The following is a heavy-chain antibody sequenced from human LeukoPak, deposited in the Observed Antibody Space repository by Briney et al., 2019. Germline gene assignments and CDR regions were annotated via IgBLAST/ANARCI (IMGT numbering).Heavy chain of an antibody. Sequence: PSETLSLTCTVSGDSISSGSYFWSWIRQSAGKGLEWIGRIYLGGSTNYNPSLRSRVTISLDTSKNQFSLKLSSVTAADTAVYYCARHYYDSSGRPFDYWGQGTLVTVSS. D-gene: IGHD3-22*01. V-gene: IGHV4-61*02. CDR1: GDSISSGSYF. J-gene: IGHJ4*02. CDR3: ARHYYDSSGRPFDY. CDR2: IYLGGST.